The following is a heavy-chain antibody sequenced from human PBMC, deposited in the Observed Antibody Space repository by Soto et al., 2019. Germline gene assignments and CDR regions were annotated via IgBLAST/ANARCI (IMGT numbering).Heavy chain of an antibody. CDR2: INPNNGGT. J-gene: IGHJ6*02. CDR1: GYTFTDYY. V-gene: IGHV1-2*04. Sequence: GASVKVSCKSSGYTFTDYYIHWVRRAPGQGLEWMGWINPNNGGTKFTQNFQGWVILTSDTSITTAYMEMTRLRSDDTAVYFCVRGEAGYFYYGMDVWGQGTTVTVSS. CDR3: VRGEAGYFYYGMDV.